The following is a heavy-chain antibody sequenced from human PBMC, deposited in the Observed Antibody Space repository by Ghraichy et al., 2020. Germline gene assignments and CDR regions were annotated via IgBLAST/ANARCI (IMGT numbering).Heavy chain of an antibody. D-gene: IGHD3-9*01. CDR1: GGSFSGYY. J-gene: IGHJ4*02. CDR3: EAFDWLWGGDY. V-gene: IGHV4-34*01. CDR2: INHSGST. Sequence: SQTLSLTCAVYGGSFSGYYWSWIRQPPGKGLEWIGEINHSGSTNYNPSLKSRVTISVDTSKNQFSLKLSSVTAADTAVYYCEAFDWLWGGDYWGQGTLVTVSS.